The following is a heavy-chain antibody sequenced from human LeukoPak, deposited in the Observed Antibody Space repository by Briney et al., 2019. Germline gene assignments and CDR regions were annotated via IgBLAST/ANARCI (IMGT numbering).Heavy chain of an antibody. CDR2: VYPADSNT. J-gene: IGHJ6*02. V-gene: IGHV5-51*01. D-gene: IGHD6-19*01. CDR3: ARVGQGYSSPNYGMDV. CDR1: GYSFTNYF. Sequence: GESLKISWQGSGYSFTNYFIGWVRQMPGKGLEWLGIVYPADSNTKYSPSFRGQVTISADKSISTAYLQWSSLKASDTAMYYCARVGQGYSSPNYGMDVWGQGTTVTVSS.